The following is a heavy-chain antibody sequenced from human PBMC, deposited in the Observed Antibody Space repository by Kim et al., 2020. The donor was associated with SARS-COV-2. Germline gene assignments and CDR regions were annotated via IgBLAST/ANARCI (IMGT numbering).Heavy chain of an antibody. CDR3: ASVDILTGYYDY. V-gene: IGHV1-18*04. CDR1: GYTFTSYG. J-gene: IGHJ4*02. D-gene: IGHD3-9*01. Sequence: ASVKVSCKASGYTFTSYGISWVRQAPGQGLEWMGWISAYNGNTNYAQKLQGRVTMTTDTSTSTAYMELRSLRSDDTAVYYCASVDILTGYYDYWGQGTLVTVSS. CDR2: ISAYNGNT.